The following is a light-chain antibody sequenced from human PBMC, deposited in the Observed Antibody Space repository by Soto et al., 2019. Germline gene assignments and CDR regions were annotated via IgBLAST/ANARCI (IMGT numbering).Light chain of an antibody. CDR2: AAS. Sequence: LTQSPSFLSASVGDRVTITCRTSQDISSYLAWYQQKPGKAPQLLISAASTLQSGVPSRFSGSGSGTEFTLTISSLQPEDFATYYCQQLKSYPLSFGGGTKVEI. CDR1: QDISSY. J-gene: IGKJ4*01. CDR3: QQLKSYPLS. V-gene: IGKV1-9*01.